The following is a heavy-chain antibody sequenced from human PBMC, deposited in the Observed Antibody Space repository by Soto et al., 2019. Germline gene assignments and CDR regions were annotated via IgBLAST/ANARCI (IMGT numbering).Heavy chain of an antibody. CDR3: ASHSYGLMGWFDP. CDR1: GGSISSSNW. CDR2: IYHSGST. D-gene: IGHD5-18*01. J-gene: IGHJ5*02. V-gene: IGHV4-4*02. Sequence: PSETLSLTCAVSGGSISSSNWWSWVRQPPGKGLEWIGYIYHSGSTNYNPSLKSRVTISVDTSKNQFSLKLSSVTAADTAVYYCASHSYGLMGWFDPWGQGTLVTVSS.